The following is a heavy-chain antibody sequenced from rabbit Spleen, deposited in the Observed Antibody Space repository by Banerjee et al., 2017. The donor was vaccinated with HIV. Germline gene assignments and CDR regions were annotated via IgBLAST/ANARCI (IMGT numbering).Heavy chain of an antibody. D-gene: IGHD2-1*01. Sequence: QEQLEESGGDLVKPEGSLTLTCTASGFSFSFNHYMCWVRQAPGKGPEWIACIDSGSSGFTYFANWAKGRFTISRTSSTTVTLRMTSLTAADRATYFCARDLVGVIGWNLYLWGQGTLVTVS. CDR1: GFSFSFNHY. J-gene: IGHJ4*01. CDR2: IDSGSSGFT. CDR3: ARDLVGVIGWNLYL. V-gene: IGHV1S45*01.